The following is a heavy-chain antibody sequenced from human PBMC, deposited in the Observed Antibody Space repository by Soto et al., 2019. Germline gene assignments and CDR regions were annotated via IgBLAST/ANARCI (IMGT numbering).Heavy chain of an antibody. Sequence: PGGSLRLSCVGSGFTFSNYWMSWVRQAPGKGLEWVANIKEDGNEKYYLDSVKGRFTITRDHTRNSLFLQMNSLRAEDTAHYYCARDASYDTLGVHWGRGAQVTVSS. V-gene: IGHV3-7*01. D-gene: IGHD3-10*01. J-gene: IGHJ4*02. CDR3: ARDASYDTLGVH. CDR1: GFTFSNYW. CDR2: IKEDGNEK.